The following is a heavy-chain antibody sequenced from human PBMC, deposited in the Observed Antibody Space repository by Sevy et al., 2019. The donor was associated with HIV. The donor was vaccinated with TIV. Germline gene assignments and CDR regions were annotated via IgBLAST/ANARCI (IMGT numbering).Heavy chain of an antibody. J-gene: IGHJ4*02. CDR1: GSTFSRYV. CDR3: ATGITGTTRPYFDY. V-gene: IGHV1-69*13. Sequence: ASVKVSCKASGSTFSRYVISWVRQAPGQGLEWMGGIISIFGPANYAQKFQGRVAITADESTSTAYMELTSLRSEDTAVYYCATGITGTTRPYFDYWGQGALVTVSS. CDR2: IISIFGPA. D-gene: IGHD1-7*01.